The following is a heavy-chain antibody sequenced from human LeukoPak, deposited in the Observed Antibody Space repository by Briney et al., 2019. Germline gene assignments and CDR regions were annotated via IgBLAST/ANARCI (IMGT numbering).Heavy chain of an antibody. CDR1: GFTVSSNY. V-gene: IGHV3-66*01. CDR2: IYSGGST. CDR3: ARARTMIVVEPYFDY. J-gene: IGHJ4*02. Sequence: GGSLRLSCAASGFTVSSNYMSWVRQAPGKGLEWVSVIYSGGSTYYADSVKGRFTISRDNSKNTLYLQMNSLRAEDTAVYYCARARTMIVVEPYFDYWGQGTLVTV. D-gene: IGHD3-22*01.